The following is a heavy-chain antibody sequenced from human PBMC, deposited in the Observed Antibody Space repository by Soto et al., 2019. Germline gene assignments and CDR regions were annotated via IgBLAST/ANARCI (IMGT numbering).Heavy chain of an antibody. D-gene: IGHD3-10*01. V-gene: IGHV3-74*01. J-gene: IGHJ4*02. Sequence: VTLRLPCSPSPISHSHNKTHNDHHAPGKGLVWVSRISTDGRTTTYADCVKGRFTISRDNAKSTLYLQMNSLTVEDGAVYYCADSWLPTSYWGPGTLVTVSS. CDR2: ISTDGRTT. CDR1: PISHSHNK. CDR3: ADSWLPTSY.